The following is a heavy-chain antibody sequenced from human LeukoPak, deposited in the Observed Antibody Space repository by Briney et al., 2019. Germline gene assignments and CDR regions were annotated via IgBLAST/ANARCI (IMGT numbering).Heavy chain of an antibody. CDR2: IIPIFGTA. Sequence: ASVKVSCKASGYTFFSYGISWVRQAPGQGLEWMGGIIPIFGTANYAQKFQGRVTITADESTSTAYMELSSLRSEDTAVYYCARGVPVEMATIYNYGMDVWGQGTTVTVSS. J-gene: IGHJ6*02. D-gene: IGHD5-24*01. CDR1: GYTFFSYG. CDR3: ARGVPVEMATIYNYGMDV. V-gene: IGHV1-69*13.